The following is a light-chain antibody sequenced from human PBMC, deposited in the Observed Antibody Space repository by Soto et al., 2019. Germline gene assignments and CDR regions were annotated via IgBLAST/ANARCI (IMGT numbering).Light chain of an antibody. Sequence: SYELTQPLSVSVALGQTARITWGGNNIGSKNVHWYQQKPGQAPVLVIYRDSNRPSGIPERFSGSNSGNTATLTISRAQAGDEADYYCQVWDSSTARVFGGGTQLTV. J-gene: IGLJ3*02. CDR3: QVWDSSTARV. V-gene: IGLV3-9*01. CDR2: RDS. CDR1: NIGSKN.